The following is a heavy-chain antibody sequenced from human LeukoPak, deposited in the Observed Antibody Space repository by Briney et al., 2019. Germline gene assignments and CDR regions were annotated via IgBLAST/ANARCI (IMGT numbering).Heavy chain of an antibody. J-gene: IGHJ6*03. CDR3: ARVRTGSGWSYYYYYYYMDV. CDR2: IYYSGST. D-gene: IGHD6-19*01. V-gene: IGHV4-59*01. Sequence: PSETLSLTCIVSGGSMRSYYWSWIRQPPGKGLEWIGYIYYSGSTNYNPSLKSRVTISVDTSKHQFSLKLSSVTAADTAVYYCARVRTGSGWSYYYYYYYMDVWGKGTTVTVSS. CDR1: GGSMRSYY.